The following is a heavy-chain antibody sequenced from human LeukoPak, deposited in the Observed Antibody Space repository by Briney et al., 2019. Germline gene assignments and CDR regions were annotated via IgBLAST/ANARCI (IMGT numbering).Heavy chain of an antibody. CDR3: ASHQCSGTRCYNFYFYGMDV. Sequence: HSETLSLTCTLSGGSITSSIDYWGWVRQPPGKGLEWIATISYSTSPHYNPSLKTRVTMSVHTSKKQFSLNLSSIPPAHTAVFFCASHQCSGTRCYNFYFYGMDVWGQGTTVTVSS. CDR2: ISYSTSP. V-gene: IGHV4-39*01. CDR1: GGSITSSIDY. D-gene: IGHD2-2*02. J-gene: IGHJ6*02.